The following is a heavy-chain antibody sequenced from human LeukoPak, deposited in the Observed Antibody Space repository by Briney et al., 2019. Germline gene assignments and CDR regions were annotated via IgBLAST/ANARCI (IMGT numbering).Heavy chain of an antibody. Sequence: PSETLSLTCTVSGGSISSYYWSWIRQPPGKGLEWIGYIYYSGSTNYNPSLKSRVTISVDTSKNQFSLKLSSVTAADTAVYYCARVAQLWLIDYWGQGTLVTVSS. V-gene: IGHV4-59*01. CDR1: GGSISSYY. D-gene: IGHD5-18*01. CDR2: IYYSGST. CDR3: ARVAQLWLIDY. J-gene: IGHJ4*02.